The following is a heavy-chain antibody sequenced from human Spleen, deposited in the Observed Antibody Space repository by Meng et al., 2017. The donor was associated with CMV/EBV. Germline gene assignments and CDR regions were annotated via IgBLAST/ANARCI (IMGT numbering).Heavy chain of an antibody. V-gene: IGHV3-9*01. CDR2: INWKSNDI. CDR1: GFTFDDYA. Sequence: SLKISCAASGFTFDDYAMHWVRQAPGKGLEWVSGINWKSNDINYADSVKGRFTISRDNAKNSLYLEMNTLRPEDTAIYYCAKDGQGYYYYFDYWGQGTLVTVSS. CDR3: AKDGQGYYYYFDY. J-gene: IGHJ4*02. D-gene: IGHD2-8*01.